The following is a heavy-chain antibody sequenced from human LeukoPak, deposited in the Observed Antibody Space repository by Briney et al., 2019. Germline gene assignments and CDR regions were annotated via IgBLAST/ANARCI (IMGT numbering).Heavy chain of an antibody. CDR3: ARDRADSSGYYYRFDY. J-gene: IGHJ4*02. D-gene: IGHD3-22*01. V-gene: IGHV1-69*05. Sequence: GASVKVSCKASGGTFSSYDISWVRQAPGQGLEWMGGIIPIFGTANYAQKFQGRVTITTDESTSTAYMELSSLRSEDTAVYYCARDRADSSGYYYRFDYWGQGTLVTVSS. CDR1: GGTFSSYD. CDR2: IIPIFGTA.